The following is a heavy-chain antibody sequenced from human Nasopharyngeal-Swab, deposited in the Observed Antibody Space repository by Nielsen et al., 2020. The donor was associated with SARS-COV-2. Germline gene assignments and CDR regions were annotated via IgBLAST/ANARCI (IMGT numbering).Heavy chain of an antibody. Sequence: GESLKISCTASGFTFSIYEMNWVRQAPGKGLEWVSHIHKGGGIIYYADSVKGRFTISRDNAKNSLSLQMNNLRVEDTAVYYCARGSKFYYAMDFWGQGTTVTVSS. V-gene: IGHV3-48*03. D-gene: IGHD3-10*01. CDR2: IHKGGGII. CDR3: ARGSKFYYAMDF. J-gene: IGHJ6*02. CDR1: GFTFSIYE.